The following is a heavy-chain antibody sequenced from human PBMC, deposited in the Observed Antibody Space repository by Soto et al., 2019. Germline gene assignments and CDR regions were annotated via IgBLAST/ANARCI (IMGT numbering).Heavy chain of an antibody. D-gene: IGHD5-18*01. CDR1: GYTFTNYD. V-gene: IGHV1-8*01. Sequence: ASVKVSCKTSGYTFTNYDIIWVRQAPGQGLECMGWMNPYNGNTGYAQNLQGRVTMTRNTSIGTAYMELSSLRSDDTAIYYCARGPGELGYLDYWGQGALVTVYS. CDR3: ARGPGELGYLDY. CDR2: MNPYNGNT. J-gene: IGHJ4*02.